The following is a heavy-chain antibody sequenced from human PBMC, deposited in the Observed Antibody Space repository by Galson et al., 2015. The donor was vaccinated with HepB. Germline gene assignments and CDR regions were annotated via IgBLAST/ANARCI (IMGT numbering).Heavy chain of an antibody. CDR2: INAGNGNT. V-gene: IGHV1-3*01. J-gene: IGHJ5*02. CDR1: GYTFTSYA. Sequence: SVKVSCKASGYTFTSYAMHWVRQAPGQRLEWMGWINAGNGNTKYSQKFQGRVTITRDTSASTAYMELSSLRSEDTAVYYCARAPLEYYDFWSGYVDWFDPGAREPWSPSPQ. D-gene: IGHD3-3*01. CDR3: ARAPLEYYDFWSGYVDWFDP.